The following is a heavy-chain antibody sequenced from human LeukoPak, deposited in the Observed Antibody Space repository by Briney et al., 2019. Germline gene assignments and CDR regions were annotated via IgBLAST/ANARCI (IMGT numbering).Heavy chain of an antibody. D-gene: IGHD3-3*01. CDR1: GYTLTELS. J-gene: IGHJ1*01. Sequence: ASVKVSCKVSGYTLTELSMHWVRQAPGKGLEWMGGFDPEDGETIYAQKFQGRVTMIEDTSTDTAYMELSSLRSEDTAVYYCATDNVFWPYEYFQHWGQGTLVTVSS. CDR3: ATDNVFWPYEYFQH. V-gene: IGHV1-24*01. CDR2: FDPEDGET.